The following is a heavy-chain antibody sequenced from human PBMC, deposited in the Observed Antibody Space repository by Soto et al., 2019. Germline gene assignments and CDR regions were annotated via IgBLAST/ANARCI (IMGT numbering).Heavy chain of an antibody. CDR1: GGTFGSYA. J-gene: IGHJ4*02. CDR3: ATALGCRSTSCTLDY. Sequence: VKVSCKASGGTFGSYAFSWVRQAPGQGLEWMGGIIPVSGAAHYAQKFQGRVTITADESTSTAYMELSSLSSQDTAVYYCATALGCRSTSCTLDYWGQGTRVTVSS. V-gene: IGHV1-69*13. CDR2: IIPVSGAA. D-gene: IGHD2-2*01.